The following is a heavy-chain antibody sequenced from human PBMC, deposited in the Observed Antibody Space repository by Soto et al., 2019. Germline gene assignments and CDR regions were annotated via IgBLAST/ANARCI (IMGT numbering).Heavy chain of an antibody. V-gene: IGHV3-7*01. CDR3: ATSSDTGYIFDF. Sequence: WGSLRLSCAASGFAFSGYGISWFGKAPGKGLEWVANIKKDGSEEYYVDSVRGRFTISRDSAKNSLFLQMNSLRAEDTAVYYCATSSDTGYIFDFWGQGALVTVSS. D-gene: IGHD3-9*01. J-gene: IGHJ4*02. CDR1: GFAFSGYG. CDR2: IKKDGSEE.